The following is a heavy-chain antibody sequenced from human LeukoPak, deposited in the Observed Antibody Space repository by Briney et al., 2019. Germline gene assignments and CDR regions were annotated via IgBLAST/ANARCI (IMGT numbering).Heavy chain of an antibody. V-gene: IGHV4-4*02. D-gene: IGHD1-26*01. CDR2: IYHSGST. Sequence: SETLSLTCAVSGGSISSSNWWSWVRQPPGKGLEWIGEIYHSGSTNYNPSLKSRVTISVDKSKNQFSLKLSSVTAADTAVYYCASSPRWELLLGDYYYGMAVWGQGTTVTVSS. CDR3: ASSPRWELLLGDYYYGMAV. J-gene: IGHJ6*02. CDR1: GGSISSSNW.